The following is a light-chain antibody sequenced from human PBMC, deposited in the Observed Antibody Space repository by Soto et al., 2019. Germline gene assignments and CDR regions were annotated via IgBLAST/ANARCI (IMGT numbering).Light chain of an antibody. V-gene: IGKV2-28*01. Sequence: DIVMTQSPLSLPVSPGEPASISCRSSQSLLHSNGYNFLDWYLQKPGQSPQLLIYLGSNRASGGPDRFSGSGSGTDFTLKISRVEAEDVGGYYCMQALQTPPYTFGQGTKLEIK. J-gene: IGKJ2*01. CDR1: QSLLHSNGYNF. CDR3: MQALQTPPYT. CDR2: LGS.